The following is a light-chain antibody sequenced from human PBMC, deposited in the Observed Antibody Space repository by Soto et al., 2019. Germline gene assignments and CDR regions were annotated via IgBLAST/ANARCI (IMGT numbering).Light chain of an antibody. CDR3: ATRDTILNGFV. V-gene: IGLV1-44*01. CDR2: ENN. J-gene: IGLJ1*01. CDR1: SSNIGTNT. Sequence: QSVLTQPPSASGTPGQRVTISCSGSSSNIGTNTVNWYQHLPGTAPKVLVYENNRRPSGVPDRFSGSKSGTSASLAISGLQSEDEADYFCATRDTILNGFVFGTGTKVTVL.